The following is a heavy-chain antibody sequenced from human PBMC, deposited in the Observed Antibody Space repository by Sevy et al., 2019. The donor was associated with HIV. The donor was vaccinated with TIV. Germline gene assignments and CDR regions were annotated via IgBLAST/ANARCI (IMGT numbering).Heavy chain of an antibody. CDR1: GFIFRSYA. J-gene: IGHJ5*02. V-gene: IGHV3-30-3*01. CDR3: ARDQHDYAGNVRTGWFDP. CDR2: ISYEGSSK. D-gene: IGHD4-17*01. Sequence: GGSLRLSCAVSGFIFRSYAMHWVRQAPGKGPEWVAVISYEGSSKNYADSVKGRFTISRDNSKNTLYLQMNSLRPEDTAVYYCARDQHDYAGNVRTGWFDPWGQGTLVTVSS.